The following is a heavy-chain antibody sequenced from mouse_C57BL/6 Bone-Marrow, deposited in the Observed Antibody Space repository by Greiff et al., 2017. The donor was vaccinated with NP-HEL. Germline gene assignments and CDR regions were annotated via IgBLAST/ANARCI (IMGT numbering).Heavy chain of an antibody. J-gene: IGHJ2*01. D-gene: IGHD1-1*01. V-gene: IGHV3-6*01. CDR3: ARDFSYYVSSYWYYFDY. CDR2: ISYDGSN. CDR1: GYSITSGYY. Sequence: EVKLMESGPGLVKPSQSLSLTCSVTGYSITSGYYWNWIRQFPGNKLEWMGYISYDGSNNYNPSLKNRISITRDTSKNQFFLKLNSVTTEDTATYYCARDFSYYVSSYWYYFDYWGQGTTLTVSS.